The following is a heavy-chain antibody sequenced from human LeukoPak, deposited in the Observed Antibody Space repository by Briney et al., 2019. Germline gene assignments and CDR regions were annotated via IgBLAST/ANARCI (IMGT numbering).Heavy chain of an antibody. CDR1: GFTVSSNY. CDR2: ISYDGSKT. D-gene: IGHD6-13*01. J-gene: IGHJ4*02. CDR3: AGYSSSWSSFDY. Sequence: GGSLTLSCAASGFTVSSNYMSWIRQAPGKGLEWVAVISYDGSKTYYADSVKDRFTISRDNSKNTLYLQMNSLRAEDTAVYYCAGYSSSWSSFDYWGQGTLVTVSS. V-gene: IGHV3-30-3*01.